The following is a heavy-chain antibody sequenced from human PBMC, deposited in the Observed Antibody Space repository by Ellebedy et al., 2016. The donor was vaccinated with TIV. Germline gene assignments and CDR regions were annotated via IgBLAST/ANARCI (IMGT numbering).Heavy chain of an antibody. CDR2: ISAYNGNT. CDR3: ARDYTSSWRYYYYGMDV. D-gene: IGHD6-13*01. Sequence: AASVKVSCKASGYTFTSYGISWVRQAPGKGLEWMGWISAYNGNTNYAQKLQGRVTMTTDTSTSTAYMELRSLRSDDTAVYYCARDYTSSWRYYYYGMDVWGQGTTVTVSS. J-gene: IGHJ6*02. V-gene: IGHV1-18*01. CDR1: GYTFTSYG.